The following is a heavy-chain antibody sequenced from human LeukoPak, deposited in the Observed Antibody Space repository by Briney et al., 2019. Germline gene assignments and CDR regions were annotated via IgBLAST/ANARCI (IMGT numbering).Heavy chain of an antibody. J-gene: IGHJ3*02. CDR2: VNPNSGGA. CDR1: GYTVSACS. CDR3: ARDLDYHGTGSFFNI. D-gene: IGHD3-10*01. Sequence: GASVKVSCKASGYTVSACSMHWVRLAPGQGLEWMRWVNPNSGGANYAQKFQGRVTMTRDTSITTAYMELSRLRSDDTAVYYCARDLDYHGTGSFFNIWGQGTMVTVSS. V-gene: IGHV1-2*02.